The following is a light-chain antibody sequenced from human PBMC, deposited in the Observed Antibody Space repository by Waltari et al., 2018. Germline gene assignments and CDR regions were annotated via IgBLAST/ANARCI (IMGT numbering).Light chain of an antibody. CDR3: SSYTTSYTWV. J-gene: IGLJ3*02. V-gene: IGLV2-14*03. CDR2: YVN. Sequence: QSALTQPASVSGSPGQSIAISCTGTRSAVGGYTYVPWYQQHPGKAPKLIIYYVNERPSGVSDRFSASKSGNTASLTISGLQAEDEADYYCSSYTTSYTWVFGGGTKLTVL. CDR1: RSAVGGYTY.